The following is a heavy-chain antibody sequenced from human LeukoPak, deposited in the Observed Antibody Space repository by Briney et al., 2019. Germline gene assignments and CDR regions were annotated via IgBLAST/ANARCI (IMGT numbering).Heavy chain of an antibody. J-gene: IGHJ4*02. CDR1: GGSFSCYY. CDR2: INHSGST. CDR3: ARATKVGATRYLDY. D-gene: IGHD1-26*01. Sequence: SDTLSLTCAVYGGSFSCYYWSWLRQPPGKELAWVGEINHSGSTNYNPSLKSRVTISVDTSKNQFSLKLSSVTAADTAVYYCARATKVGATRYLDYWGQGTLVTVSS. V-gene: IGHV4-34*01.